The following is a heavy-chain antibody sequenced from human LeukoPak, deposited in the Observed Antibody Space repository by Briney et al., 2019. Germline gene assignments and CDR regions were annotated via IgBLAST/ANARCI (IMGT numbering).Heavy chain of an antibody. V-gene: IGHV3-21*01. CDR2: ISSSSSYI. D-gene: IGHD1-26*01. CDR1: GFTFSSYS. CDR3: VEGEGAPRYAFDI. J-gene: IGHJ3*02. Sequence: PGGSLRLSCATSGFTFSSYSMNWVRQAPGKGLEWVSSISSSSSYIYYADSVKGRFTISRDNAKNSLYLQMNSLRAEDTAVYYCVEGEGAPRYAFDIWGQGTMVTVSS.